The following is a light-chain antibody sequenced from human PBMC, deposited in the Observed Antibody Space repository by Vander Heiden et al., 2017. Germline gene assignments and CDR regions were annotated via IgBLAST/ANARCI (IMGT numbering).Light chain of an antibody. J-gene: IGKJ3*01. CDR2: KAS. Sequence: DIQMTQSPSTLSASVGDRVTITCRASQSISSWLAWYQQKPVKAPKLLIYKASSLESGVPSRFSASGPGTEFTLTMISLQPDDFATYYCQRDYSYRFTFGPGTRVDMK. CDR3: QRDYSYRFT. CDR1: QSISSW. V-gene: IGKV1-5*03.